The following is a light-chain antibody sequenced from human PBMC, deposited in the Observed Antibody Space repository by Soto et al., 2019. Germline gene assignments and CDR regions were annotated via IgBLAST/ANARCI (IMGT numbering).Light chain of an antibody. CDR1: QSIRTS. CDR3: QQRNVWPPIT. J-gene: IGKJ5*01. V-gene: IGKV3-11*01. CDR2: DAS. Sequence: EVVLKQSPATLSLSTGERATLSCRASQSIRTSLAWYQQKPGQAPRLVIFDASNRANGVPARFGGSGSGTDFTLTINSLEPEDFAVYYCQQRNVWPPITFGQGTRLEIK.